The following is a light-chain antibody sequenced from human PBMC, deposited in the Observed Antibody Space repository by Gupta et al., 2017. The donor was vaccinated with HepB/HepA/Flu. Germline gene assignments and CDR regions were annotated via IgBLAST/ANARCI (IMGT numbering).Light chain of an antibody. CDR2: QDS. J-gene: IGLJ2*01. Sequence: SYELTQPPSVSVSPGQTASITCSGDKLGDKYACWYQQKPGQSPVLVIYQDSKRPSGIPERFSGSNSGNTATLTISGTQAMDEADYYCQAWDSSRVFGRGTKLTVL. CDR3: QAWDSSRV. V-gene: IGLV3-1*01. CDR1: KLGDKY.